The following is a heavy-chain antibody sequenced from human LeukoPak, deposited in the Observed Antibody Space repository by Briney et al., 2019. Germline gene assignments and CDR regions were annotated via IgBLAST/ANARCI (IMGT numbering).Heavy chain of an antibody. CDR1: GFTFSSYA. Sequence: PGGSLRLSCAASGFTFSSYAMSWVRQAPGKGLGWVSGVSGSGGSTYYADSVKGRFTISRDNSKNTLYLQMNSLRAEDTAVYYCAKDDHGGSGWRDYFDQWGQGTLVTVSS. J-gene: IGHJ4*02. V-gene: IGHV3-23*01. D-gene: IGHD6-19*01. CDR2: VSGSGGST. CDR3: AKDDHGGSGWRDYFDQ.